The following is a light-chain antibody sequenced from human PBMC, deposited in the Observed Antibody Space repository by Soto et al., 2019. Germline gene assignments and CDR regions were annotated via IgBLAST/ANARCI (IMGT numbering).Light chain of an antibody. J-gene: IGKJ4*01. V-gene: IGKV1-33*01. CDR3: QHYDNLPLT. Sequence: DIQMTQSPSSLSASVGDRVTIACQASQNIYNYLNWYQHKPGKAPKVLIFDAASLETGVPSRFSGSGYGTDFSLTINSLQPEDVATYYCQHYDNLPLTFVGGTKVEIE. CDR2: DAA. CDR1: QNIYNY.